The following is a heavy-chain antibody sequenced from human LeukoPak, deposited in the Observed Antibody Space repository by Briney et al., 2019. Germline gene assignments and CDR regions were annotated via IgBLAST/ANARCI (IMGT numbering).Heavy chain of an antibody. J-gene: IGHJ4*02. CDR1: GSSISSGSYY. CDR3: ARDSPGYYGSGSYYFDY. Sequence: PSRTLSLTCTVSGSSISSGSYYWSWIRQPAGKGLEWIGRIYTSGSTNYNPSLKSRVTISVDTSKNQFSLKLSSVTAADTAVYYCARDSPGYYGSGSYYFDYWGQGTLVTVSS. V-gene: IGHV4-61*02. CDR2: IYTSGST. D-gene: IGHD3-10*01.